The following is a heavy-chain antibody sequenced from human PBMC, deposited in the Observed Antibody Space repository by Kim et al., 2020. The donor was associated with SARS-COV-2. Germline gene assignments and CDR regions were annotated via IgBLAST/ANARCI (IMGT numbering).Heavy chain of an antibody. Sequence: YAHKFQGRVPMTRDTSTSTVYMELSSLRSEDTAVYYCARDLRVGAKGLDYWGQGTLVTVSS. CDR3: ARDLRVGAKGLDY. J-gene: IGHJ4*02. D-gene: IGHD1-26*01. V-gene: IGHV1-46*01.